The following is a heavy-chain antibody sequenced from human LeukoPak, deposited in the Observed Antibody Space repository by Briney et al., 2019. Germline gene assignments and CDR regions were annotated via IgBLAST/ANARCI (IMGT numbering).Heavy chain of an antibody. CDR2: IYYSGST. D-gene: IGHD1-26*01. V-gene: IGHV4-59*01. CDR3: ARVGGTNYYYYGMDV. CDR1: GGSLSNYY. Sequence: PSETPSPSRPVSGGSLSNYYWGWIRQPPRKGLEWIWVIYYSGSTNYNPSLKSRVTISVDTSKNQFSLKLSSVTAADTAVYYCARVGGTNYYYYGMDVWGQGTAVTVSS. J-gene: IGHJ6*02.